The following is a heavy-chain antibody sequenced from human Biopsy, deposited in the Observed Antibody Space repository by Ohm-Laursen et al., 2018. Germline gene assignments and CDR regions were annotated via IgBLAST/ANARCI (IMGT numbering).Heavy chain of an antibody. CDR1: GGSVSSDIYY. Sequence: GTLSLTWSVSGGSVSSDIYYWGWIRQPPGKGLEWIGSIHYSGPTFYTPSLKSRVTIAVDTSKNQVSLSLTSVTVAETAVYYCARQRAGFWFDPWGQGALVTVSS. CDR2: IHYSGPT. J-gene: IGHJ5*02. CDR3: ARQRAGFWFDP. D-gene: IGHD3-3*01. V-gene: IGHV4-39*01.